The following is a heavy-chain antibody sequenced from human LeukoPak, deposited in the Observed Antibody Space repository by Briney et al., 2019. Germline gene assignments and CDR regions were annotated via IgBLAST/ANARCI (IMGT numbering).Heavy chain of an antibody. CDR1: GFTFSTYA. V-gene: IGHV3-23*01. J-gene: IGHJ4*02. Sequence: PGGSLRLSCAASGFTFSTYAMSWVRQAPGKGLEWVSGISSGGDTTYYSGSVKGRFTISRDNSKNTLSLHMNSLRAEDTAVYYCAKVAPLGSSWYAFNYWGQGTRVTVSS. D-gene: IGHD6-13*01. CDR2: ISSGGDTT. CDR3: AKVAPLGSSWYAFNY.